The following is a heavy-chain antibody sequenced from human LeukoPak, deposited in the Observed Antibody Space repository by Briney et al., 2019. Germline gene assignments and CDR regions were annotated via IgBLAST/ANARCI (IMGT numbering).Heavy chain of an antibody. CDR2: INPSGGST. V-gene: IGHV1-46*01. CDR3: ATSKYSSGWYGAFDI. CDR1: GYTFTSYY. J-gene: IGHJ3*02. Sequence: GASVKVSCKASGYTFTSYYMHWVRQAPGQGLEWMGIINPSGGSTSYAQKFQGRVTITADKSTSTAYMELSSLRSEDTAVYYCATSKYSSGWYGAFDIWGQGTMVTVSS. D-gene: IGHD6-19*01.